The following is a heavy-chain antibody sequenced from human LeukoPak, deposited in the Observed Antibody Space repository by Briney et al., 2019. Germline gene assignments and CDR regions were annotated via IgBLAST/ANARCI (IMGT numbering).Heavy chain of an antibody. CDR1: RFTFSSYA. CDR3: AKGGAYYYDSSAYYRD. Sequence: GGSLRLSCAASRFTFSSYAMTWVRQPPGKGLEWVAAISGSGATTYYADFAKGRFSISRDNSENTLHLKMYSLGAEDTAVYYCAKGGAYYYDSSAYYRDWGQGTLVTVSS. J-gene: IGHJ4*02. V-gene: IGHV3-23*01. CDR2: ISGSGATT. D-gene: IGHD3-22*01.